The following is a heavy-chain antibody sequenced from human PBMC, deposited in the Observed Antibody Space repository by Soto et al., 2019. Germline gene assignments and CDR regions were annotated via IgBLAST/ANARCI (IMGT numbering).Heavy chain of an antibody. V-gene: IGHV1-3*01. J-gene: IGHJ6*02. CDR2: INAGNGNT. CDR1: GYTFTTYA. Sequence: GASVKVSCKASGYTFTTYAMHWVRQAPGQGLEWLGWINAGNGNTKYSQKFQGRVTITRDTSASTAYMELSSLRSEDTAVYYCAREGYSYEGMDVWGQGTTVTVSS. D-gene: IGHD5-18*01. CDR3: AREGYSYEGMDV.